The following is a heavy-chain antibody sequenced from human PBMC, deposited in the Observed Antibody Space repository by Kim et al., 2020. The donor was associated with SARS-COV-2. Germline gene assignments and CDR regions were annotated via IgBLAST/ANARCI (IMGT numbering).Heavy chain of an antibody. CDR2: IFWGGDK. Sequence: SGPTLVNPPQTLTLTCSFSGFSLSTTGVAVAWIRQPPGKALEFLTVIFWGGDKRYNPSLRRRIAITKDTSNNQVVLTMTNMDPVDTGTYFCARRMTYSSMFDYGGQGILVTVSS. CDR1: GFSLSTTGVA. V-gene: IGHV2-5*02. J-gene: IGHJ4*02. D-gene: IGHD6-19*01. CDR3: ARRMTYSSMFDY.